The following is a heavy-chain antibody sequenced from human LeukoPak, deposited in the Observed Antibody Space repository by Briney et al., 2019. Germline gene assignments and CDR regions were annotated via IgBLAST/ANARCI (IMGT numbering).Heavy chain of an antibody. CDR3: ARDETYDYESNGYLDF. CDR1: GFTFSSYA. Sequence: GGSLRLSCAASGFTFSSYAMSWVRQAPGKGLEWVSAISGSGGSTYYADSVKGRFTISRDNVKNLVYLQMSSLRAEDTAIYYCARDETYDYESNGYLDFWGQGTVVTVSS. CDR2: ISGSGGST. J-gene: IGHJ4*02. D-gene: IGHD3-22*01. V-gene: IGHV3-23*01.